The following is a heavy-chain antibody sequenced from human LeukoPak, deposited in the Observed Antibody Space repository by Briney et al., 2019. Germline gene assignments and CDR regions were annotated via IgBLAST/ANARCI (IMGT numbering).Heavy chain of an antibody. CDR1: GSSISSGYY. CDR2: IYHSGST. Sequence: SETLSLTCTVSGSSISSGYYWGWIRQPPGKGLEWIGSIYHSGSTYYNPSLKSRVTISVDTSKNQFSLKLSSVTAADTAVYYCARDLIGYHKFDYWGQGTLVTVSS. J-gene: IGHJ4*02. D-gene: IGHD2-2*01. V-gene: IGHV4-38-2*02. CDR3: ARDLIGYHKFDY.